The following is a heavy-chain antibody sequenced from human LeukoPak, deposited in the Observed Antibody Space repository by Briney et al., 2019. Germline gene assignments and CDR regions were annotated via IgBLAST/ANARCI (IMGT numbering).Heavy chain of an antibody. V-gene: IGHV3-7*01. CDR2: IKQDGSKK. CDR1: GFPFSSYW. Sequence: GGSLRLSCVASGFPFSSYWMTWVRQAPGKGLEWAANIKQDGSKKSYVDSVKGRFTISRDNAKNSLYLQMNSLRAEDTAVYYCARDSGDGYNHGWGQGTLVTVSS. J-gene: IGHJ4*02. CDR3: ARDSGDGYNHG. D-gene: IGHD5-24*01.